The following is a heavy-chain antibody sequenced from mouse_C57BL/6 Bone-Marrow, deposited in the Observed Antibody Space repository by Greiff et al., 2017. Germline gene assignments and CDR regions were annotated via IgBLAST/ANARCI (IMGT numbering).Heavy chain of an antibody. Sequence: QVQLQQPGAELVKPGASVKVSCKASGYTFTSYWMPWVKQRPGQGLEWIGRIHPSDSDTNYNQKFKGKATLTVDKSSSTAYMQLSRLTSDDSSVYYCAMPTVAPYYFDYWGQGTTLTVSS. CDR3: AMPTVAPYYFDY. D-gene: IGHD1-1*01. V-gene: IGHV1-74*01. CDR1: GYTFTSYW. J-gene: IGHJ2*01. CDR2: IHPSDSDT.